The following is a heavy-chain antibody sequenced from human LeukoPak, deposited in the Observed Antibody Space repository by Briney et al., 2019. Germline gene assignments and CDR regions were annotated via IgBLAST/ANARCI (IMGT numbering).Heavy chain of an antibody. J-gene: IGHJ4*02. CDR3: AREGGPYRPLDY. V-gene: IGHV4-4*02. CDR1: GASINSTKW. Sequence: PSGTLSLTCAVSGASINSTKWWTWVRQPPGKGLEWIGEVNLQGSTNYNPSLKSRVAISVDKSENHISLKLTSVTAADTAVYYCAREGGPYRPLDYSGQGTLVTVAS. CDR2: VNLQGST.